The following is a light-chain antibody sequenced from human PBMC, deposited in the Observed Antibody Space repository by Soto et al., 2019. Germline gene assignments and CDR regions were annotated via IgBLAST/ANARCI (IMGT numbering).Light chain of an antibody. Sequence: QSVVTQPPCASGAPGQSGTIACTGSKNDIGVYDFVSWYQHHPGKAPRLIIYEVVQRPSGVPDRFSGSKSGNTASLTVSGLQAADEADYFCKSYAGSNPYACGRGTKV. V-gene: IGLV2-8*01. CDR2: EVV. J-gene: IGLJ1*01. CDR3: KSYAGSNPYA. CDR1: KNDIGVYDF.